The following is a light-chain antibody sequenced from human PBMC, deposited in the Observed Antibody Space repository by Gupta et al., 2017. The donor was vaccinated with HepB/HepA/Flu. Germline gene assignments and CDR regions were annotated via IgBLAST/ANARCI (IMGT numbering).Light chain of an antibody. Sequence: DIQMTQSPCSLSASVGDRVAIPCRASQSVDNYLNWYQQKPGNAPKVLIYATSNLQRGVPSRFSGRGSGTDFTLTISSLQAEDVATYYCQQSYTTSLFTFGPGTKVDLK. CDR2: ATS. J-gene: IGKJ3*01. CDR3: QQSYTTSLFT. V-gene: IGKV1-39*01. CDR1: QSVDNY.